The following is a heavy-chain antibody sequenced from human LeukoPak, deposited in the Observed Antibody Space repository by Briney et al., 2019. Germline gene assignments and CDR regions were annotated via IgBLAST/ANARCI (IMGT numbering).Heavy chain of an antibody. J-gene: IGHJ4*02. CDR2: ISSSGSSI. V-gene: IGHV3-21*01. CDR3: ARDGYGGGFDY. Sequence: GSLRLSCAASRFTFSDYSMNWVRQAPGKGLEWVSTISSSGSSIFYAASVKGRFTISRDNAKNSLYLQMNSLRAEDTAVYYCARDGYGGGFDYWGQGTLVTVSS. CDR1: RFTFSDYS. D-gene: IGHD3-16*01.